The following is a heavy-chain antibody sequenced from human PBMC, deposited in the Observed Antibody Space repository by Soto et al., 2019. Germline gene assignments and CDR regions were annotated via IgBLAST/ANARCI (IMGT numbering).Heavy chain of an antibody. CDR3: ARIYGSGSYYKDYYYYYYMDV. CDR1: GGSISSGGHY. V-gene: IGHV4-31*03. D-gene: IGHD3-10*01. CDR2: IYYSGST. J-gene: IGHJ6*03. Sequence: SETLSLTCTVSGGSISSGGHYWSWIRQHPGKGLEWIGYIYYSGSTYYNPSLKSRVTISVDTSKNQFSLKLSSVTAADTAVYYCARIYGSGSYYKDYYYYYYMDVWGKGTTVTVSS.